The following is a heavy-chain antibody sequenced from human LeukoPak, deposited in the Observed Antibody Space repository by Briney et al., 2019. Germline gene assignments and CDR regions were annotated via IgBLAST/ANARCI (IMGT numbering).Heavy chain of an antibody. CDR2: ISSSSSTI. V-gene: IGHV3-48*01. CDR1: GFTFSSYS. CDR3: ARDRYNWNYGGWFDP. D-gene: IGHD1-7*01. Sequence: PGGSLRLSCAAFGFTFSSYSMNWVRQAPGKGLEWVSYISSSSSTIYYADSVKGRFTISRDNSKNTLYLQMNSLRAEDTAVYYCARDRYNWNYGGWFDPWGQGTLVTVSS. J-gene: IGHJ5*02.